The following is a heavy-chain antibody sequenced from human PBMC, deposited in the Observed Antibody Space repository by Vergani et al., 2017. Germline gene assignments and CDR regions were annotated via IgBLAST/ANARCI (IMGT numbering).Heavy chain of an antibody. D-gene: IGHD2-21*01. CDR2: INPIDSKI. CDR1: ESSFISNE. V-gene: IGHV5-51*01. J-gene: IGHJ4*02. CDR3: TGQVPCGDDAGLCFDH. Sequence: EVMLVQSGAEVKKPGESLKISCKYSESSFISNEIAWVRQMSGKGLQWMGNINPIDSKIAYSPSFQGQAIMSLDKSITTAYLQWRSLKASDTAIYYCTGQVPCGDDAGLCFDHWGQGTQVTVSS.